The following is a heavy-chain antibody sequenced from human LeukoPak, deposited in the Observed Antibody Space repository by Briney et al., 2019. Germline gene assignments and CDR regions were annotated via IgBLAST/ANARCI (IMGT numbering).Heavy chain of an antibody. J-gene: IGHJ6*02. Sequence: PGGSLRLSCAASGFTFSSYAMSWVRQAPGNRLEWVSAISGSGGSTYYADSVKGRFTISRDNSKNTLYLQMNSLRAEDTAVYYCAKYTIFGVVIYYYGMDVWGQGTTVTVSS. CDR1: GFTFSSYA. CDR3: AKYTIFGVVIYYYGMDV. CDR2: ISGSGGST. D-gene: IGHD3-3*01. V-gene: IGHV3-23*01.